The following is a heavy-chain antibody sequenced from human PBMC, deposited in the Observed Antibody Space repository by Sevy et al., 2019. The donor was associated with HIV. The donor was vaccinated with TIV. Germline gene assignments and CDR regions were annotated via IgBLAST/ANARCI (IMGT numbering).Heavy chain of an antibody. V-gene: IGHV1-69*13. CDR1: GGTFSSYA. D-gene: IGHD6-13*01. J-gene: IGHJ6*02. Sequence: ASVKVSCKASGGTFSSYAISWVRQAPGQGLEWMGGIIPIFGTANYAQKFQGRVTITADESTSTAYMGLSSLRSEDTAVYYCARGRIAAADDTYYYYGMDVWGQGTTVTVSS. CDR2: IIPIFGTA. CDR3: ARGRIAAADDTYYYYGMDV.